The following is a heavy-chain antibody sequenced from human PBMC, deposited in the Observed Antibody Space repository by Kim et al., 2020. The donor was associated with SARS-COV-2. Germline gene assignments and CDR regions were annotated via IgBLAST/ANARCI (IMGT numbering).Heavy chain of an antibody. V-gene: IGHV4-59*13. CDR3: ARALSLGPPWRYCSSTSCYVAFDI. J-gene: IGHJ3*02. Sequence: SETLSLTCTVSGGSISSYYWSWIRQPPGKGLELIGYIYYSGSTNYNPSLKSRVTISVDTSKNQFSLKLSSVTAADTAVYYCARALSLGPPWRYCSSTSCYVAFDIWGQGTMVTVSS. CDR2: IYYSGST. D-gene: IGHD2-2*01. CDR1: GGSISSYY.